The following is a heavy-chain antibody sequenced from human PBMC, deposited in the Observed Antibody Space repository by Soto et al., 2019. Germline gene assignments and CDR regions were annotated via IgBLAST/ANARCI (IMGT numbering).Heavy chain of an antibody. CDR2: IYHSGTT. CDR1: GYSISNGYY. V-gene: IGHV4-38-2*02. Sequence: SETLSLTCTVSGYSISNGYYWGWIRQSPEKGLEWIGTIYHSGTTYYNPSLKSRVIMSIDTSKSQFSLKLSAVTAADTAVYYCATSQKGYNWNYFDHWGQGALVTVSS. J-gene: IGHJ4*02. CDR3: ATSQKGYNWNYFDH. D-gene: IGHD1-20*01.